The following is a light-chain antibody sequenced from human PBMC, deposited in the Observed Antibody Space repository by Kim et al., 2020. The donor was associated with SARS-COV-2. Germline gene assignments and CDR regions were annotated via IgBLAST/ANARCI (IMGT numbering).Light chain of an antibody. J-gene: IGLJ2*01. V-gene: IGLV3-21*04. CDR1: NIGGKR. CDR3: QVWHSGQIL. Sequence: SYELTQPPSVSVAPGKTARFTCGGDNIGGKRVHWYQQRPGQAPELVIYSDNDRPSGIPERFSGSNSGNTATLTISRVEAGDEADYFCQVWHSGQILFGGG. CDR2: SDN.